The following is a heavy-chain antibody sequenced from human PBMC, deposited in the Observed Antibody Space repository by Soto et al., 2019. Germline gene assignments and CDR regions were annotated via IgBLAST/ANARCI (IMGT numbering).Heavy chain of an antibody. D-gene: IGHD5-18*01. CDR2: INHSGST. CDR3: ARGGYRTRYYYYYGMDV. Sequence: PSETLSLTCAVYGGSFSGHYWSWIRQPPGKGLEWIGEINHSGSTNYNPSLKSRVTISVDTSKNQFSLKLSSVTAADTAVYYCARGGYRTRYYYYYGMDVWGQGTTVTVSS. J-gene: IGHJ6*02. CDR1: GGSFSGHY. V-gene: IGHV4-34*01.